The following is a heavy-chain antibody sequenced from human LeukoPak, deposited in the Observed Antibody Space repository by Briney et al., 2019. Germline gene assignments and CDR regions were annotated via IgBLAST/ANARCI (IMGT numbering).Heavy chain of an antibody. V-gene: IGHV3-7*04. CDR1: GFIFSSDW. CDR2: IKEDGSVK. Sequence: GGSLRLSCAASGFIFSSDWVNWVRQAPGKGLEWVANIKEDGSVKYYVDSVKGRFTISRDNAKNSLYLQMNSLRAEDMAVYYCAREVAASGYLDYWGQGTLVTVSS. CDR3: AREVAASGYLDY. J-gene: IGHJ4*02. D-gene: IGHD6-13*01.